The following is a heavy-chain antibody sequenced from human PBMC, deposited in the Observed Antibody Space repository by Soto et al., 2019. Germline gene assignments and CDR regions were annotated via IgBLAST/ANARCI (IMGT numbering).Heavy chain of an antibody. D-gene: IGHD1-26*01. V-gene: IGHV1-3*01. Sequence: QVQLVQSGAEVKKPGASVKVSCKASGYTFTSYAMHWVRQAPGQRLEWMGWINAGNGNTKYSQKFQGRVTITRDTSASTAYMELSRLRSEDTAVYYCARVTVGAPVRWFDPWGQGTLVTVSS. J-gene: IGHJ5*02. CDR1: GYTFTSYA. CDR3: ARVTVGAPVRWFDP. CDR2: INAGNGNT.